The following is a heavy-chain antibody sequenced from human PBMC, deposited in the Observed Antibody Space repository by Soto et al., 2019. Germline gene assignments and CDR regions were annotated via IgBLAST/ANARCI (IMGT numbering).Heavy chain of an antibody. V-gene: IGHV3-48*02. CDR1: GFSLANYP. CDR2: SSPRGDTI. D-gene: IGHD6-19*01. Sequence: PGGSLRLSCVASGFSLANYPMNWVRQTPGKGLEWISYSSPRGDTIYYADSVEGRFTISRDNARNSLSLHMSSLSDEDSAPYYCAKGPQTNVGWPYYFESWGQGVPVTVSS. J-gene: IGHJ4*02. CDR3: AKGPQTNVGWPYYFES.